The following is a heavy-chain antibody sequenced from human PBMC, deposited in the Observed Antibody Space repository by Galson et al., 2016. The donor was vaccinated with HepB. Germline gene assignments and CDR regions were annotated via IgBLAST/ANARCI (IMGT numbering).Heavy chain of an antibody. Sequence: SLRLSCAASGFTSVNYAMSWVRQAPGKGLEWVSTVFNGGGDTYYADSVKGRFTISRDNSKNTLYLQMNSLRAEDTAVYFCAKAVDSHGLFHKWGQGTVVTVSS. V-gene: IGHV3-23*01. CDR2: VFNGGGDT. CDR3: AKAVDSHGLFHK. J-gene: IGHJ4*02. CDR1: GFTSVNYA. D-gene: IGHD2/OR15-2a*01.